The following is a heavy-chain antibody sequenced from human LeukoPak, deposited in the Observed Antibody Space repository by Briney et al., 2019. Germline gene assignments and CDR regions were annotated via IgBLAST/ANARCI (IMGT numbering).Heavy chain of an antibody. Sequence: GGSLRLSCAASGFTFSSYSMNWVRQAPGKGLEGFSSISSSSSYIYYADSVKGRFTISRDNAKNSLYLQMNTLRAEDTAVYYCAIYGGYYFDYWGQGTLVTVSS. D-gene: IGHD6-13*01. CDR1: GFTFSSYS. J-gene: IGHJ4*02. CDR3: AIYGGYYFDY. CDR2: ISSSSSYI. V-gene: IGHV3-21*01.